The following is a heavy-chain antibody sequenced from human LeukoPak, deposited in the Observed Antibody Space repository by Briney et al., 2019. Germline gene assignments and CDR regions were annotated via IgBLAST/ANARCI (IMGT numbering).Heavy chain of an antibody. CDR2: ISYDGSNK. J-gene: IGHJ4*02. V-gene: IGHV3-30-3*01. D-gene: IGHD3-22*01. CDR1: GFTFSSYA. CDR3: ALRERGIVVPKVRDY. Sequence: PGGSLRLSCAASGFTFSSYAMHWVRQAPGKGLEWVAVISYDGSNKYYADSVKGRFTISRDNSKNTLYLQMNSLRAEDTAVYYCALRERGIVVPKVRDYWGQGTLVTVSS.